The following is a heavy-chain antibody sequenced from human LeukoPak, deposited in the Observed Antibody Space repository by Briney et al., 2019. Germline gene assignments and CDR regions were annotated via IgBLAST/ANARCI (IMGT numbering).Heavy chain of an antibody. Sequence: SETLSLTCAVSGGSISSSNWWSWVRRPPGKGLEWIGEIYHSGSTNYNPSLKSRVTISVDKSKNQFSLKLSSVTAADTAVYYCARDAGDYDNSGYFFDYWGQGTLVTVSS. V-gene: IGHV4-4*02. CDR3: ARDAGDYDNSGYFFDY. CDR2: IYHSGST. CDR1: GGSISSSNW. J-gene: IGHJ4*02. D-gene: IGHD3-22*01.